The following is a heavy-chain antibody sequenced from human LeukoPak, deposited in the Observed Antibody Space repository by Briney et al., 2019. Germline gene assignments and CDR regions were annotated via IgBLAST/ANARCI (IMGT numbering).Heavy chain of an antibody. D-gene: IGHD3-16*01. CDR1: GFTVSNHH. CDR2: IFSGGNT. V-gene: IGHV3-53*01. CDR3: ARDGGWPGYFDI. J-gene: IGHJ3*02. Sequence: GGSLRLSCGASGFTVSNHHMSWVHQTPGKGLEWVSVIFSGGNTYYTVSVKGRFTISRDNSKNTLYLQVNRLRAEDTAVYYCARDGGWPGYFDIWGQGTMVTVSS.